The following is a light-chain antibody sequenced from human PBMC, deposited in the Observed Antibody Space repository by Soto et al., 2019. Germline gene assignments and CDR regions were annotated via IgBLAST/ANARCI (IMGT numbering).Light chain of an antibody. V-gene: IGKV1-5*01. CDR1: QSISTW. CDR2: DAS. Sequence: DIQMTQSHSTLSASVGDRVTITCRASQSISTWLAWYQQKPGNAPKLLIFDASNLESGVPSRFSGSGSGTEFTLTIDRLQPDDFATYYCQQYNSDSRTFGQGTELDIK. J-gene: IGKJ1*01. CDR3: QQYNSDSRT.